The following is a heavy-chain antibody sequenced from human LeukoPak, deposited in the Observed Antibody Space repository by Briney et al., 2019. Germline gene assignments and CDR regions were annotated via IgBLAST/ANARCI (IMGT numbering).Heavy chain of an antibody. CDR1: GYSISSGYY. Sequence: LETLSLTCTVSGYSISSGYYWGWIRQPPGKGLEWIGSIYHSGSTYYNPSLKSRVTISVDTSKNQFSLKVGSMTAADTAVYYCARAGGYGLIDYWGQGTMVTVSS. D-gene: IGHD5-18*01. J-gene: IGHJ4*02. V-gene: IGHV4-38-2*02. CDR2: IYHSGST. CDR3: ARAGGYGLIDY.